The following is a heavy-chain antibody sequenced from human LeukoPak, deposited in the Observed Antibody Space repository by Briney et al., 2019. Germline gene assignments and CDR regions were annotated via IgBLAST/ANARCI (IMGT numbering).Heavy chain of an antibody. CDR1: GGSINSYY. J-gene: IGHJ4*02. Sequence: PSETLSLTCSVSGGSINSYYWGWIRQPPGKGLEWIGYIYYSGSTNYNPSLKSRVTVSLDTSKIQFSLKLNSVTAADTAVYYCARLSGDSSGFSFDYWRQGTLVSVSS. CDR3: ARLSGDSSGFSFDY. CDR2: IYYSGST. V-gene: IGHV4-59*01. D-gene: IGHD3-22*01.